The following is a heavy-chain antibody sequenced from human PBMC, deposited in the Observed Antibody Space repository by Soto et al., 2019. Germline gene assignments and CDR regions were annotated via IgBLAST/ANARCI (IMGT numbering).Heavy chain of an antibody. CDR2: IYYSGST. Sequence: SETHPLTSTVSGGTSISGGYYWSWIRQHPGKGLEWIGYIYYSGSTYYNPSLKSRVTISVDTSKNQFSLKLSSVTAADTAVYYCAREQRGYYDSSGYPSRYFDYWGQGPLVTVS. V-gene: IGHV4-31*03. J-gene: IGHJ4*02. D-gene: IGHD3-22*01. CDR3: AREQRGYYDSSGYPSRYFDY. CDR1: GGTSISGGYY.